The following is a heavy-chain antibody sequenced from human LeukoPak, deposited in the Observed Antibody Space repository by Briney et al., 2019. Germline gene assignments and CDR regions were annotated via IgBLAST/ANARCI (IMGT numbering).Heavy chain of an antibody. CDR3: ARGPDYYDSSGYARI. CDR2: ISSSSSYI. J-gene: IGHJ3*02. Sequence: GGSLRLSCAASGFTFSSYSMNWVRQAPGKGLEWVSSISSSSSYIYYADSVKGRFTISRDNAKNSLYLQMNSLRAEDTAVYYCARGPDYYDSSGYARIWGQGTMVTVSS. V-gene: IGHV3-21*01. CDR1: GFTFSSYS. D-gene: IGHD3-22*01.